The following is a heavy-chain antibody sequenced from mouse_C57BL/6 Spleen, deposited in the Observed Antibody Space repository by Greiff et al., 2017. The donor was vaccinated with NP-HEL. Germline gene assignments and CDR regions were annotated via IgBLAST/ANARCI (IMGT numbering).Heavy chain of an antibody. CDR3: ASLRNYFDY. CDR2: ISYDGSN. Sequence: EVKLLESGPGLVKPSQSLSLTCSVTGYSITSGYYWNWIRQFPGNKLEWMGYISYDGSNNYNPSLKNRISITRDTSKNQFFLKLNSVTTEDTATYYCASLRNYFDYWGQGTTLTVSS. J-gene: IGHJ2*01. V-gene: IGHV3-6*01. CDR1: GYSITSGYY.